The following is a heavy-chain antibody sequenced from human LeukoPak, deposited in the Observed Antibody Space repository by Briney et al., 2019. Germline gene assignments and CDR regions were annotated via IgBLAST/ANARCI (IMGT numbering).Heavy chain of an antibody. CDR1: GFSFSDHY. CDR3: ARYHHYFDY. CDR2: ITGSSTII. V-gene: IGHV3-11*04. Sequence: GGSLKLSCVASGFSFSDHYMSWVRRAPGKGLEWLSYITGSSTIIKYADSVRGRFTISRDNAKKSVYLQINSLRVDDTAIYYCARYHHYFDYWGQGTLVTVSP. J-gene: IGHJ4*02.